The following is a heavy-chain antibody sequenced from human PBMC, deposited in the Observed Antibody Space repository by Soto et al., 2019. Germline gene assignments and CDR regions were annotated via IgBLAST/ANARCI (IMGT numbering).Heavy chain of an antibody. Sequence: QVQLVESGGGVVQPGTSLRLSCVASGFIFRSYAIHWVRQAPGKGLEWVAVIWYDGTTKFHADSMKGRFTISRDTSKNTLYLQMNSLKAEDTAFYYCARDGIEYSGYDIDLWGQGTLVTVSS. J-gene: IGHJ5*02. CDR1: GFIFRSYA. CDR3: ARDGIEYSGYDIDL. D-gene: IGHD5-12*01. V-gene: IGHV3-33*01. CDR2: IWYDGTTK.